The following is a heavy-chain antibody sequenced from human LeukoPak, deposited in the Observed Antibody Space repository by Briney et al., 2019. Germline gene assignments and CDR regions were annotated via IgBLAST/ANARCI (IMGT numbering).Heavy chain of an antibody. CDR2: IYYSGST. Sequence: SETLSLTCTVSGGSIRSTSYYWGWIRQPPGKGLEWIGSIYYSGSTYFDPSLKSRVTISVDTSKNQFSLKVSSVTAADTAMYYCASLFYSNYGDYWGQGTLVTVSS. V-gene: IGHV4-39*01. CDR3: ASLFYSNYGDY. CDR1: GGSIRSTSYY. D-gene: IGHD4-11*01. J-gene: IGHJ4*02.